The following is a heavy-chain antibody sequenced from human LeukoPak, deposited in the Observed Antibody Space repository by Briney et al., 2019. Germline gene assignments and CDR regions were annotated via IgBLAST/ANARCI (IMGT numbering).Heavy chain of an antibody. D-gene: IGHD4-17*01. CDR2: INPSGGST. CDR1: GYTFTSYY. V-gene: IGHV1-46*01. Sequence: ASVKVSCKASGYTFTSYYMHWVRQAPGQGLEWMGIINPSGGSTSYAQKFQGRVTMTRDTSTSTVYMELSSLRSEDTAVYYCATDLINYGDHGKRIDYWGQGTLVTVSS. J-gene: IGHJ4*02. CDR3: ATDLINYGDHGKRIDY.